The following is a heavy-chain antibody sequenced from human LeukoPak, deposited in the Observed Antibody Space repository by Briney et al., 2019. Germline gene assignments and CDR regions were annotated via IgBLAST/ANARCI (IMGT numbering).Heavy chain of an antibody. V-gene: IGHV3-21*01. J-gene: IGHJ4*02. CDR2: ISSSSSYI. CDR3: ARDLYSGSYYFDY. Sequence: PGGSLRLSCAASGFTFSSYSMNWVRQAPGKGLEWVSSISSSSSYIYYADSVKGRFTISRDNAKNSLYLQMNSLRAEDTAVYYCARDLYSGSYYFDYWGQGTLVTVSS. CDR1: GFTFSSYS. D-gene: IGHD1-26*01.